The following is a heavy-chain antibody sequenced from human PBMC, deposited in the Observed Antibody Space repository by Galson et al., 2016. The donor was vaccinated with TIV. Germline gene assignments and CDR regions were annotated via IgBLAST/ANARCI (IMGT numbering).Heavy chain of an antibody. Sequence: PALVKPTQTLTLTCDFSGFSLTTPGLCVSWIRQPPGKAPEWLALTDWEDDKFYTTSLKTRLTISKDTSRDQVILRMTNMDPVNTATYFCARVVTGGGSFYHLDSWGQGTQVTVSS. CDR1: GFSLTTPGLC. CDR2: TDWEDDK. D-gene: IGHD2-15*01. V-gene: IGHV2-70*01. J-gene: IGHJ4*02. CDR3: ARVVTGGGSFYHLDS.